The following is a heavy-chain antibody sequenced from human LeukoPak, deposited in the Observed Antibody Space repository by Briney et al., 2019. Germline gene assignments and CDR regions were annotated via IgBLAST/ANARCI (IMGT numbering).Heavy chain of an antibody. CDR3: ARVSVTTTSDAFDI. V-gene: IGHV3-53*01. D-gene: IGHD4-17*01. Sequence: GGSLRLSCAASGLSVSSNYMSWVRQCPGKGLEWVSIIYSSGSTYCPDSLKGRFTISRDNSKNTLYLQVNSLRAEDTAIYYCARVSVTTTSDAFDIWGQGTMVTVSS. CDR1: GLSVSSNY. J-gene: IGHJ3*02. CDR2: IYSSGST.